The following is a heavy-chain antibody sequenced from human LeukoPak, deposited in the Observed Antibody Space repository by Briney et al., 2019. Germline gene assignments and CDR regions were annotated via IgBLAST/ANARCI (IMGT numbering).Heavy chain of an antibody. J-gene: IGHJ6*03. CDR1: GYTFTSYD. V-gene: IGHV1-8*01. D-gene: IGHD3-16*02. CDR2: MNPNSGNT. Sequence: GASVKVSCKASGYTFTSYDINWVRQATGQGLEWMGWMNPNSGNTGYAQKFQGRVTMTTNTSISTAYMELSSLRSEDTAVYYCARGRYSYYYYYMDVWGKGTTVTVSS. CDR3: ARGRYSYYYYYMDV.